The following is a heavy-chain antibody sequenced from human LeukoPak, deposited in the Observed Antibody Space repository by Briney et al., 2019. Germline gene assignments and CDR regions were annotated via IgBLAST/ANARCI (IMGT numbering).Heavy chain of an antibody. J-gene: IGHJ4*02. CDR1: GFTFSSYG. Sequence: GRSLRLSCAASGFTFSSYGMHWVRQAPGKGLEWVAIISHDGSLKSYANSVEGRFSISRDNSKSTLYLEMNSLTAEDTAVYYCAKDKVGSENSYLELHYWGQGTLVTVSS. CDR3: AKDKVGSENSYLELHY. D-gene: IGHD3-10*01. CDR2: ISHDGSLK. V-gene: IGHV3-30*18.